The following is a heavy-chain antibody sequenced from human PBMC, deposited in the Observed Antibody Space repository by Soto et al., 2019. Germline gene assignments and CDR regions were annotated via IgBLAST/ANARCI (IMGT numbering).Heavy chain of an antibody. J-gene: IGHJ4*02. CDR1: GFTFSSYA. CDR3: ASSEASTVAPSLDY. Sequence: GGSLRLSCAASGFTFSSYAMHWVRQAPGKGLEWVAVISYDGSNKYYADSVKGRFTISRDNSKNTLYLQMNSLRAEDTAVYYCASSEASTVAPSLDYWGQGTLVTVSS. V-gene: IGHV3-30-3*01. CDR2: ISYDGSNK. D-gene: IGHD4-17*01.